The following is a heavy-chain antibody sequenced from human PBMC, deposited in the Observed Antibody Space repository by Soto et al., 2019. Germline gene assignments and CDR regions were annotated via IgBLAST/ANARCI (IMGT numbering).Heavy chain of an antibody. CDR3: AIRASYYDSRGYFAY. D-gene: IGHD3-22*01. CDR2: ISVSGGST. J-gene: IGHJ4*02. CDR1: GFTFRNYV. Sequence: GGSLRLSCTASGFTFRNYVMSWVRQAPGRGLEWVSAISVSGGSTFYADSVKGRFIISRDNAKNTLYLQMNSLRAEDTAVYYCAIRASYYDSRGYFAYWGQGTLVTGSS. V-gene: IGHV3-23*01.